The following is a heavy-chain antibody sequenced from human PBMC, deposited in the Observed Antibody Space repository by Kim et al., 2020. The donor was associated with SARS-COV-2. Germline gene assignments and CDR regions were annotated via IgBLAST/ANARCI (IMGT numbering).Heavy chain of an antibody. J-gene: IGHJ3*02. CDR3: ARGVNSGYDSLDAFDI. V-gene: IGHV3-48*03. Sequence: VKGRFTISRDNAKNSLYLQMNSLRAEDTAVYYCARGVNSGYDSLDAFDIWGQGTMVTVSS. D-gene: IGHD5-12*01.